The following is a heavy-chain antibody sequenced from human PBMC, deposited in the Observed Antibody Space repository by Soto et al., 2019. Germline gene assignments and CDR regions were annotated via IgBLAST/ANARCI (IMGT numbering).Heavy chain of an antibody. V-gene: IGHV1-18*01. CDR2: ISTYKGNT. CDR3: ARPPDRYYYDSSGHYLLDY. J-gene: IGHJ4*02. CDR1: GYTFTRYG. Sequence: ASVNVSCKNSGYTFTRYGISRVRQAPGQGLEGMGWISTYKGNTNYAQKFQGRVTMTRDTSTSTVYMELSSLRSEDTAVYYCARPPDRYYYDSSGHYLLDYWGQGSLVIVSS. D-gene: IGHD3-22*01.